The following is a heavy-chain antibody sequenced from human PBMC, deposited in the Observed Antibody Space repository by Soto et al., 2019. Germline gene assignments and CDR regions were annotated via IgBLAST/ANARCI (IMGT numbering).Heavy chain of an antibody. CDR1: EDTFRNYA. CDR3: ASTKYDSSAYYYWYLGL. Sequence: QVELVQSGAEVKKPGSSVKVSCQASEDTFRNYAISWVRQAPGQGLEWMGGIIPIFGTANYAQKFQGRVKINAGTSANKVYLGLSSLRSEDTAVYYCASTKYDSSAYYYWYLGLWGRGTLVTVSS. V-gene: IGHV1-69*06. J-gene: IGHJ2*01. D-gene: IGHD3-22*01. CDR2: IIPIFGTA.